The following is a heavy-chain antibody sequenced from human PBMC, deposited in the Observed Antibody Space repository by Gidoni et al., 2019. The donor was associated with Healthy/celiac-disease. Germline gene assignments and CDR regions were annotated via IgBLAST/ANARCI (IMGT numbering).Heavy chain of an antibody. V-gene: IGHV6-1*01. D-gene: IGHD6-19*01. CDR3: ARESPPPAGIWGESYFYYAMDV. Sequence: QVQLQQSGPGLVKPSQTLSLTCAISGDSVSSNSAAWHWIRQSPSRGLEWLGRTYYRSKWYNDYAGSVKSRITINPDTSENQFSLQLNSVTPEDTAVYYCARESPPPAGIWGESYFYYAMDVWGQGTTVTVSS. CDR1: GDSVSSNSAA. J-gene: IGHJ6*02. CDR2: TYYRSKWYN.